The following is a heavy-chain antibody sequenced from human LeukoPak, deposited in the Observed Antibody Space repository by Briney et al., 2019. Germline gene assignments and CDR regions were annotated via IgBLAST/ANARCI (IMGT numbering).Heavy chain of an antibody. D-gene: IGHD5-24*01. V-gene: IGHV3-48*02. CDR1: GFSFSSYN. Sequence: GGSLRLSCAASGFSFSSYNMNWVRQAPGKGLEWVSYISSSSSTIYYADSVKGRFTISRDNAKNSLYLQMNSLRDEDTAVYYCARGYLSRDGYNFSFFDYWGQGTLVTVSS. CDR3: ARGYLSRDGYNFSFFDY. J-gene: IGHJ4*02. CDR2: ISSSSSTI.